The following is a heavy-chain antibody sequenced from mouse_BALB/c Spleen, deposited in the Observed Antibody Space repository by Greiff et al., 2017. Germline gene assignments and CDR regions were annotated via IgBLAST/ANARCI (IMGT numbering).Heavy chain of an antibody. CDR2: IWWDDVK. D-gene: IGHD1-2*01. J-gene: IGHJ2*01. Sequence: QVTLKVSGPGILQPSQTLSLTCSFSGFSLNTSGMGVGWIRPPSGKGLECLAHIWWDDVKRYNPALKSRLTISTYTSSSQVFLKIASVDTADTATYYCARIALTTAFDYWGQGTTLTVSS. CDR1: GFSLNTSGMG. CDR3: ARIALTTAFDY. V-gene: IGHV8-8*01.